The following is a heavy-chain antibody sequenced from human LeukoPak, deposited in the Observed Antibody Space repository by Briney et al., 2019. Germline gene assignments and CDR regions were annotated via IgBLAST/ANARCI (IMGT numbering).Heavy chain of an antibody. CDR1: GYTFTSYD. Sequence: ASVKVSCKASGYTFTSYDINWVRQAPGQGLEWMGWINPNSGGTNYAPNFQGWVTMTRDTSISTAYMELSRLRSDDTAVYYCARYSVTVTTPYFDYWGQGTLFTVPS. D-gene: IGHD4-17*01. CDR3: ARYSVTVTTPYFDY. J-gene: IGHJ4*02. V-gene: IGHV1-2*04. CDR2: INPNSGGT.